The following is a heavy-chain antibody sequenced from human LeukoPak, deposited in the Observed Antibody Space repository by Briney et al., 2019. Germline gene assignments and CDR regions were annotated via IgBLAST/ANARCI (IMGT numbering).Heavy chain of an antibody. D-gene: IGHD3-10*01. CDR3: ARDRPGDGYFDY. Sequence: PGGSLRLSCAASGFTVSSNDMTWVRQTPGKGLEWVSIIYSGGNTYYADSVKGRFTISRDNSKNTLYLQMNSLRAEDTAVFYCARDRPGDGYFDYWGQGILVTVSS. J-gene: IGHJ4*02. CDR2: IYSGGNT. V-gene: IGHV3-66*01. CDR1: GFTVSSND.